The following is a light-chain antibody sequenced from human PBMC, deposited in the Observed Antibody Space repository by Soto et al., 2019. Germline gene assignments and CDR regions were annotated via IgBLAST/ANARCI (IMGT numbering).Light chain of an antibody. Sequence: EIVLTQSPGTLSLSPGERATLSCRASQSVSSSYLAWYQQKPGQAPRLLIYGASSRATGIPDRFSGSGSGTAFTLTISRLETEDFAVYYCQQYGRTLGGGTKVDIK. J-gene: IGKJ4*01. CDR1: QSVSSSY. V-gene: IGKV3-20*01. CDR3: QQYGRT. CDR2: GAS.